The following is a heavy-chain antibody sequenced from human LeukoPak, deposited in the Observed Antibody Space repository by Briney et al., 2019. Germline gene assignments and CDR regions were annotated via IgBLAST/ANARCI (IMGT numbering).Heavy chain of an antibody. V-gene: IGHV4-59*01. Sequence: SVTLSLTCSVSGGSISPYFWSWIRQPPGKGLEWIGYNAYSGSTNYNPSLKSRVAISVDTSKNQFSLRLNSVTTADTAVYYCARDDYRGVTNFDPWGQGTLVTVSS. D-gene: IGHD3-10*01. CDR1: GGSISPYF. J-gene: IGHJ5*02. CDR2: NAYSGST. CDR3: ARDDYRGVTNFDP.